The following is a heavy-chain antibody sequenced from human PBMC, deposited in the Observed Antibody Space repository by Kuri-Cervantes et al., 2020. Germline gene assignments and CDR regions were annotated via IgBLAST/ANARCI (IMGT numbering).Heavy chain of an antibody. CDR1: GYTFTSSA. CDR2: INAGNGNT. V-gene: IGHV1-3*01. Sequence: ASVKVSCKASGYTFTSSAMHWVRQAPGQRLEWMGWINAGNGNTKYSQKFQGRVTMTRNTSISTAYMELSSLRSEDTAVYYCARGASYYYDSSGYYTHQNAFGIWGQGTMVTVSS. J-gene: IGHJ3*02. CDR3: ARGASYYYDSSGYYTHQNAFGI. D-gene: IGHD3-22*01.